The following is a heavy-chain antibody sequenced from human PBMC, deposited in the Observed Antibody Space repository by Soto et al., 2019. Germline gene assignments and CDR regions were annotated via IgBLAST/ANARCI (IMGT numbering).Heavy chain of an antibody. Sequence: QVQLVQSGAEVKKPGSSVKVSCKASGGTFSSYAISWVRQAPGQGLEWMGGIIPIFGTANYAQKFQGRVTITADESTSTAYMELSSLRSDDTAVYYCARGGDRNGGYIYGIDYWGQGTLVTVSS. D-gene: IGHD5-18*01. V-gene: IGHV1-69*01. J-gene: IGHJ4*02. CDR1: GGTFSSYA. CDR3: ARGGDRNGGYIYGIDY. CDR2: IIPIFGTA.